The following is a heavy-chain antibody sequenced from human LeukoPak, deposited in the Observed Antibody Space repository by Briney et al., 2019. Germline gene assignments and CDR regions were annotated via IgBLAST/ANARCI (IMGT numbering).Heavy chain of an antibody. D-gene: IGHD6-13*01. Sequence: GGSLRLSCAASGFIFTSYSMNWVRQAPGKGLGWVSYISSSSSTIYYADPVKGRFTISRDNAKNSLYLQMNSLRAEDTAVYYCARESSSSWYRSDAFDIWGQGTMVTVSS. V-gene: IGHV3-48*01. CDR2: ISSSSSTI. CDR1: GFIFTSYS. CDR3: ARESSSSWYRSDAFDI. J-gene: IGHJ3*02.